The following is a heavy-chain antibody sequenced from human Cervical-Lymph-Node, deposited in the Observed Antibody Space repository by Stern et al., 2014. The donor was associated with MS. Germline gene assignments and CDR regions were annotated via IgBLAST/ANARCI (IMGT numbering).Heavy chain of an antibody. CDR3: ARDCSDGTSSWWFDL. CDR1: GYTFTSHY. D-gene: IGHD6-6*01. CDR2: INPTGSST. V-gene: IGHV1-46*01. Sequence: MQLVESGAEVKKSGASVKVSCKASGYTFTSHYMHWVRQAPGQGPEWMGVINPTGSSTTYAQKFQGRVTLTRDTSASTDYMELSSLRSDDTAVYYCARDCSDGTSSWWFDLWGQGTLVTVSS. J-gene: IGHJ5*02.